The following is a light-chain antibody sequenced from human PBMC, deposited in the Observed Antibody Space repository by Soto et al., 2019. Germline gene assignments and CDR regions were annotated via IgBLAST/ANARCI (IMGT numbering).Light chain of an antibody. Sequence: EIVMTQSPATLSVSPGERATLSCRASESVSSKLAWYQQKPGQAPRLLIYGASTRATGIPARFSGSGSGTEFTLTISGLQSEDFAVYYCQQYNNWPGLTFGGGTKVDI. V-gene: IGKV3-15*01. CDR1: ESVSSK. CDR3: QQYNNWPGLT. J-gene: IGKJ4*01. CDR2: GAS.